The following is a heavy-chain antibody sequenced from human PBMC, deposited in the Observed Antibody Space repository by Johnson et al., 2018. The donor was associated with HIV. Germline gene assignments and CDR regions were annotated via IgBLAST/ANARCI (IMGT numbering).Heavy chain of an antibody. CDR3: AREEGNYILTRGDAFDI. CDR1: GFTFSSYW. D-gene: IGHD3-9*01. CDR2: ISGSGGST. V-gene: IGHV3-23*04. J-gene: IGHJ3*02. Sequence: VQLVESGGGLVQPGGSLRLSCAASGFTFSSYWMSWVRQAPGKGLEWVSIISGSGGSTYYADSVKGRFTIPRDNSKNTLYLQMNSLRAEDTAVYYCAREEGNYILTRGDAFDIWGQGTMVTVSS.